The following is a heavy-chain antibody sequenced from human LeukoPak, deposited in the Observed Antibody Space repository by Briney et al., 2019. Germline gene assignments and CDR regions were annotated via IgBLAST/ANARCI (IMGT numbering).Heavy chain of an antibody. V-gene: IGHV3-33*01. Sequence: GGSLRLSCAASGFTFSSYGMHWVRQAPGKGLEWVAVIWYDGSNKYYAGSVKGRFTISRDNAKNSLYLQMNSLRAEDTAVYYCARVKLWFGELSHFDYWGQGTLVTVSS. CDR1: GFTFSSYG. D-gene: IGHD3-10*01. CDR3: ARVKLWFGELSHFDY. CDR2: IWYDGSNK. J-gene: IGHJ4*02.